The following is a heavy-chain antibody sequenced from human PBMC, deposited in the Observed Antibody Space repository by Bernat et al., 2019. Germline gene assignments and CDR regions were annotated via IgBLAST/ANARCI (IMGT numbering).Heavy chain of an antibody. D-gene: IGHD5-18*01. CDR2: INPNSGGT. J-gene: IGHJ6*02. Sequence: QVQLVQSGAEVKKPGASVKVSCKASGYTFTGYYMHWVRQAPGQGLEWMGWINPNSGGTNYARKFQGWVTMTRDTSISTAYMELSRLRSDDTAVYYCARGREDTAMVYYYYYYGMDVWGQGTTVTVSS. CDR3: ARGREDTAMVYYYYYYGMDV. CDR1: GYTFTGYY. V-gene: IGHV1-2*04.